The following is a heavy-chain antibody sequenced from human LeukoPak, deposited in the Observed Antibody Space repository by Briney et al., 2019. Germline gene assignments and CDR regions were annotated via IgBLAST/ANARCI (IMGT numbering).Heavy chain of an antibody. Sequence: ASVTVSCKASGYTFTSYGISWVRQAPGQGLEWMGWISAYNGNTNYAQKLQGRVTMTTDTSTSTAYMEVRSLRSDDTAVYYCAREGSDFSGCSCYSVYFFDYWGQGTLVTVSS. V-gene: IGHV1-18*01. D-gene: IGHD2-15*01. CDR1: GYTFTSYG. CDR3: AREGSDFSGCSCYSVYFFDY. CDR2: ISAYNGNT. J-gene: IGHJ4*02.